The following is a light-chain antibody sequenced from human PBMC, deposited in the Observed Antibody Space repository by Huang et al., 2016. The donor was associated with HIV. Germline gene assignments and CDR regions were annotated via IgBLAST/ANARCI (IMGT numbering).Light chain of an antibody. CDR1: QSVSSN. CDR2: DTL. CDR3: QLRNTWRGPT. J-gene: IGKJ3*01. V-gene: IGKV3-11*01. Sequence: EIVLPQSPATLSLSPGVRATLSCRTSQSVSSNLAWYQQRPAQPPRLLIYDTLKRAAGVPARVSGSGSGTDFSLTISSLEPEDFAIYYCQLRNTWRGPTFGPGTRVDVK.